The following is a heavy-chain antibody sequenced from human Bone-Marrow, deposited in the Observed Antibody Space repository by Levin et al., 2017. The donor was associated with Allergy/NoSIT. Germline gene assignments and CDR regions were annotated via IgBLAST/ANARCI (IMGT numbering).Heavy chain of an antibody. Sequence: SETLSLTCTVSGDSIISATYYWGWVRQPPGKGLEWIGSVYFSGSTYLSPFLKSRVTMSGDTSRSHFSLNLSSVTAADTAVYYCARVPALRFLDWFLDYWGRGVLVTVSS. CDR2: VYFSGST. V-gene: IGHV4-39*02. D-gene: IGHD3-9*01. J-gene: IGHJ4*02. CDR1: GDSIISATYY. CDR3: ARVPALRFLDWFLDY.